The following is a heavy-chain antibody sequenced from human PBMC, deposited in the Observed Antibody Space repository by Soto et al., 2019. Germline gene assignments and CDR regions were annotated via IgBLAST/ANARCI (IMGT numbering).Heavy chain of an antibody. V-gene: IGHV4-31*03. Sequence: SETLSLTCTVSGGSIRDGGYYWSWIRQRPGQGLEWLGYIYYTGSTYYNPSLKSRLTISVDMSRSQFSLRLTSLTAADTAVYYCVEDPSPQPTTVVTPGWFDPWGRGILVTVSS. D-gene: IGHD2-21*02. CDR2: IYYTGST. CDR3: VEDPSPQPTTVVTPGWFDP. J-gene: IGHJ5*02. CDR1: GGSIRDGGYY.